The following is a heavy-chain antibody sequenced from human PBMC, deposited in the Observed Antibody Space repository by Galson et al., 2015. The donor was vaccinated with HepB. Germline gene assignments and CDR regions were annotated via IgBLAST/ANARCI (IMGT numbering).Heavy chain of an antibody. CDR1: GYSFTSYV. J-gene: IGHJ4*02. CDR2: INTYNGNT. D-gene: IGHD3-22*01. CDR3: ARGVRYDGSGYDLPDH. V-gene: IGHV1-18*01. Sequence: SVKVSCKASGYSFTSYVISWVRQAPGQGLEWMGWINTYNGNTYYAQILQGRVTMTTDTSTSTAYMELRSLRSDDTAVYYCARGVRYDGSGYDLPDHWGQGTLVTVSS.